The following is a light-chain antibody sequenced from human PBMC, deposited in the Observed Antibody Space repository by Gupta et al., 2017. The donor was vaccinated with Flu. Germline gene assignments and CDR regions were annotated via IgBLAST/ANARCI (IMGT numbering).Light chain of an antibody. CDR3: CSFRTRNTHV. J-gene: IGLJ1*01. CDR2: EVS. Sequence: QSALTQPASVSGSPGQSITISCTETSTDIGGYNYVSWYQQRPGKAPKLIIYEVSNRPSGVSNRFSGSKFGNTASLTISGLQAEDEAEYYCCSFRTRNTHVFGTGTKVTVL. CDR1: STDIGGYNY. V-gene: IGLV2-14*01.